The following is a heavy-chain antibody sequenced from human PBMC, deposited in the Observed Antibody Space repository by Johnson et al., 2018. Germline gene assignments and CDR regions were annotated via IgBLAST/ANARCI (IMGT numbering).Heavy chain of an antibody. CDR1: GFTFSTYT. D-gene: IGHD4-11*01. CDR3: SRANETTAWGNYYYGRDV. J-gene: IGHJ6*02. V-gene: IGHV3-21*01. CDR2: ISGSSIFI. Sequence: VQLVQSGGGLVRPGGSLRLSCAASGFTFSTYTINWVRQAPGKGLEWVSSISGSSIFIFYADSMEGRFTISRDTAKNSLFLQMHSQRAEDTAVYYCSRANETTAWGNYYYGRDVGGQGTTVSVSS.